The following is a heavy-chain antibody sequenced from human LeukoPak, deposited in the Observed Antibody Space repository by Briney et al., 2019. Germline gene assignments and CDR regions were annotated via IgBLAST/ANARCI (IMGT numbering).Heavy chain of an antibody. CDR2: MNPNSGNT. Sequence: SVKVSCKASGDTFTSYDINWVRQATGQGPEWMGWMNPNSGNTGHAQKFQGRVTMTRNTSISTAYMELSSLRSEDTAVYYCARRQGSCSGGSCYHTDVWGKGTTVTVSS. CDR3: ARRQGSCSGGSCYHTDV. J-gene: IGHJ6*03. V-gene: IGHV1-8*01. CDR1: GDTFTSYD. D-gene: IGHD2-15*01.